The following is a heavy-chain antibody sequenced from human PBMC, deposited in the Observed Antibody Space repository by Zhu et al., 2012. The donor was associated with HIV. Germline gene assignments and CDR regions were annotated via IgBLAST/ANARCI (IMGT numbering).Heavy chain of an antibody. V-gene: IGHV4-38-2*02. Sequence: QVHLQESGPGLVKPSETLSLSCTISTYSLNSINRNYYWGWVRQPPGKGLEWIGSISHIGTTYYNPSHKSRVTMSMDTSKKQFSLRLTSVTAADTAIYFCSSLLNYGSGSYYSWVQIEYWGQGTLVSVFS. CDR3: SSLLNYGSGSYYSWVQIEY. CDR1: TYSLNSINRNYY. D-gene: IGHD3-10*01. CDR2: ISHIGTT. J-gene: IGHJ4*02.